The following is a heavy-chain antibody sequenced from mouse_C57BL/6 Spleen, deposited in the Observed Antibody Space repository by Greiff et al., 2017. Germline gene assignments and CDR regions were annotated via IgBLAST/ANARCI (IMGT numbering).Heavy chain of an antibody. Sequence: VQLQQSGPGLVQPSQSLSITCTVSGFSLTSYGVHWVRQSPGKGLEWLGVIWRGGSTDYNAAFISRLSISKDNSKSQVFFKMNSLQADDTAIYYCARTTMVTSYAMDYWGQGTSVTVSS. J-gene: IGHJ4*01. CDR1: GFSLTSYG. V-gene: IGHV2-2*01. D-gene: IGHD2-2*01. CDR3: ARTTMVTSYAMDY. CDR2: IWRGGST.